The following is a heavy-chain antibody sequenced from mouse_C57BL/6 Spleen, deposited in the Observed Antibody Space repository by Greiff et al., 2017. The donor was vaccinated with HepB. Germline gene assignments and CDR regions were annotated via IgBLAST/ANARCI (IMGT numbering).Heavy chain of an antibody. J-gene: IGHJ3*01. CDR3: AIDGYYEVWFAY. CDR2: IWSGGST. D-gene: IGHD2-3*01. V-gene: IGHV2-2*01. CDR1: GFSLTSYG. Sequence: VKLEESGPGLVQPSQSLSITCTVSGFSLTSYGVHWVRQSPGKGLEWLGVIWSGGSTDYNAAFISRLSISKDNSKSQVFFKMNSLQADDTAIYYCAIDGYYEVWFAYWGQGTLVTVSA.